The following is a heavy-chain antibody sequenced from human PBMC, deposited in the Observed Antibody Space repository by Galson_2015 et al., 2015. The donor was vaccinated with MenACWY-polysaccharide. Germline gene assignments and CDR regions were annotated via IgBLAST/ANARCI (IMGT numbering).Heavy chain of an antibody. Sequence: SLRLSCAASGFTFSSYAMHWVRQAPGKGLEWVAVISYDGTNKYYADSVKGRFTISRDNSENTQYLQMNSLGAEDTAVYYCARDYRDRTTCYGMDVWGQGTTVTVSS. V-gene: IGHV3-30-3*01. CDR2: ISYDGTNK. CDR3: ARDYRDRTTCYGMDV. D-gene: IGHD3-16*02. J-gene: IGHJ6*02. CDR1: GFTFSSYA.